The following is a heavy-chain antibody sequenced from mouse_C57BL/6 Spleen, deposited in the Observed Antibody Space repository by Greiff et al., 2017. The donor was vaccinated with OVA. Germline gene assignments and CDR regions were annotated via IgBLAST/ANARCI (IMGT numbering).Heavy chain of an antibody. D-gene: IGHD2-5*01. J-gene: IGHJ2*01. CDR1: GYAFSSYW. Sequence: QVQLQQSGAELVKPGASVKISCKASGYAFSSYWMNWVKQRPGKGLEWIGQIYPGDGDTNYNGKFKGKATLTADKSSSTAYMQLSSLTSEDSAVYFCARSRSNPYYFDYWGQGTTLTVSS. CDR3: ARSRSNPYYFDY. V-gene: IGHV1-80*01. CDR2: IYPGDGDT.